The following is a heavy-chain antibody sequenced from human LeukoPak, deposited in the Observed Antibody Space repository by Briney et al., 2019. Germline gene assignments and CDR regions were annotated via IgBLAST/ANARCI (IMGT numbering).Heavy chain of an antibody. CDR2: INSDGSST. CDR1: GFTFSDYY. J-gene: IGHJ5*02. Sequence: GGSLRLSCAASGFTFSDYYMSWIRQAPGKGLMWVSRINSDGSSTSYADSVKGRFTISRDNAKNTLYLQMNSLRAEDTAVYYCARDDAGYSYDPRGWFDPWGQGTLVTVSS. V-gene: IGHV3-74*01. CDR3: ARDDAGYSYDPRGWFDP. D-gene: IGHD5-18*01.